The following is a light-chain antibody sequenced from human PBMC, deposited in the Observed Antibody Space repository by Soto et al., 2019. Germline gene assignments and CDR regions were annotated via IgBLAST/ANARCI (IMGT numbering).Light chain of an antibody. CDR2: AAS. V-gene: IGKV1-12*01. Sequence: DIQMTQSPSSVSAPVGDRLTISCRASQDISKWVAWFQQKPGKAPKLLISAASTLQSGVPSRFSGSGSGTEFTLAIPSLQPDDIVTYYCQQASSFPHTFGQGTQVEIK. CDR3: QQASSFPHT. J-gene: IGKJ2*01. CDR1: QDISKW.